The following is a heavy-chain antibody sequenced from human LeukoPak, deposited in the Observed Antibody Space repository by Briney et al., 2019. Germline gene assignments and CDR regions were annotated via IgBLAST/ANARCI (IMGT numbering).Heavy chain of an antibody. CDR1: GFAISTYA. D-gene: IGHD2-8*02. CDR2: LSSGRSP. Sequence: PGGSLRLSCAASGFAISTYAMAWVRQAPGKGLEWISPLSSGRSPPYSDSLEGRLTMSSDNARNTLYLQMDNLRGEDTAMYYCARQLGYCAAGTCYFDSWGHGTQVTVSS. CDR3: ARQLGYCAAGTCYFDS. J-gene: IGHJ4*01. V-gene: IGHV3-21*04.